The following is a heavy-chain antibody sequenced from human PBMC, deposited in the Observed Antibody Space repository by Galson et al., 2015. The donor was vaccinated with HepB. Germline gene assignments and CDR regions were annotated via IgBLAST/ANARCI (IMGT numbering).Heavy chain of an antibody. D-gene: IGHD2-2*03. CDR1: GCTFSSYA. J-gene: IGHJ4*02. V-gene: IGHV3-30-3*01. CDR3: ARGVDIVVVPAAPEADY. Sequence: SLRLSCAASGCTFSSYAMHWVRQAPGKGLEWVAVISNDGSNKYYPDSVRGRFTLSRDNSKNTLYLQMNSLRAEDTAVYYCARGVDIVVVPAAPEADYWGQGTLVTVSS. CDR2: ISNDGSNK.